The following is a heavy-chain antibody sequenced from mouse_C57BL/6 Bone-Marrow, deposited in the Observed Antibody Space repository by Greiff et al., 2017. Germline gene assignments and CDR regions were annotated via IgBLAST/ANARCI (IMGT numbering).Heavy chain of an antibody. CDR1: GYTFTSYW. CDR2: IYPTSGRT. Sequence: VNLVESGAELVKPGASVKMSCKASGYTFTSYWITWVKQRPGQGLEWIGDIYPTSGRTNYNEKFKSKAILTVDTSSNTAYMQLSSLTSEDSAVFYCARSGPLGRSFDYWGQGTTLTVSS. CDR3: ARSGPLGRSFDY. J-gene: IGHJ2*01. V-gene: IGHV1-55*01. D-gene: IGHD4-1*01.